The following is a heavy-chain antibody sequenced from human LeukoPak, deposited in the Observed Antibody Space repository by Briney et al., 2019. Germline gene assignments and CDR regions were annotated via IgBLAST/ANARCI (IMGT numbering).Heavy chain of an antibody. Sequence: GGSLRLSCAASGFTFSDYYMSWIRQAPGKGLEWVSYISSSSSYTNYADSVKGRFIISRDNSRDTLDLQMDSLRAEDTAVYYCAKEARGYCSTSTCYYFDYWGQGTLVTVSS. CDR1: GFTFSDYY. CDR2: ISSSSSYT. J-gene: IGHJ4*02. D-gene: IGHD2-2*01. CDR3: AKEARGYCSTSTCYYFDY. V-gene: IGHV3-11*05.